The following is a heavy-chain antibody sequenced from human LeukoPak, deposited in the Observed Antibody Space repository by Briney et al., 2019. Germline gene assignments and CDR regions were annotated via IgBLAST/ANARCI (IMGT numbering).Heavy chain of an antibody. CDR1: GGSFSSGDYY. CDR3: ARHHSSHLGYFQH. CDR2: IYYSGST. J-gene: IGHJ1*01. Sequence: SQTLSLTCTVSGGSFSSGDYYWNWIRQHPGKGLEWIGYIYYSGSTYYNPSLKSRVAISVDTSKNQFSLKLDSVTAADTAVYYCARHHSSHLGYFQHWGQGTLVTVSS. V-gene: IGHV4-31*03. D-gene: IGHD6-13*01.